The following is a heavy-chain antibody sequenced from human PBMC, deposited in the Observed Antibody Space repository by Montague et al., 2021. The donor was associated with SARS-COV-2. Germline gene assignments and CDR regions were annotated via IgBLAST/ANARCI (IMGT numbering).Heavy chain of an antibody. CDR3: ARGRTVTTFYYYYGMDV. CDR2: INHSGST. CDR1: GGSFSGYY. J-gene: IGHJ6*02. D-gene: IGHD4-17*01. V-gene: IGHV4-34*01. Sequence: SETLSLTCAVYGGSFSGYYWSWIRQPPGKGLEWIGEINHSGSTNYNPSLKSRVTISVDTSKNQFSLKLSSVTAADTAVYYCARGRTVTTFYYYYGMDVWGQGTTVTVSS.